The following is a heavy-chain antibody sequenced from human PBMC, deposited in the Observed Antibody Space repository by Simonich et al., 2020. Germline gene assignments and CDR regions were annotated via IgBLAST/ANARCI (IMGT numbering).Heavy chain of an antibody. V-gene: IGHV4-39*01. J-gene: IGHJ3*02. D-gene: IGHD6-13*01. CDR3: ARHAGFAFDI. CDR1: GGSISSSSYY. Sequence: QLQLQESGPGLVKPSETLSLTCTVSGGSISSSSYYWGWIRQPPGKGLEWIGSIYFSGTTYYNPSLKSRVTISVDTSKNQFSLKQSSVTAADTAVYYCARHAGFAFDIWGQGTMVTVSS. CDR2: IYFSGTT.